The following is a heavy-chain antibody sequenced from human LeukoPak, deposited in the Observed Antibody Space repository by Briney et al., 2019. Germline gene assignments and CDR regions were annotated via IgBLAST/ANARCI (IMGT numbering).Heavy chain of an antibody. CDR1: GGSISSSSYY. V-gene: IGHV4-39*01. Sequence: SETLSLTCTVSGGSISSSSYYWGWIRQPPGKGLEWIGSIYYSGSTYYNPSLKSRVTISVDTSKNQFSLKLSSVTTADTAVYYCASPAAPVGAIGYWGQGTLVTVSS. CDR3: ASPAAPVGAIGY. J-gene: IGHJ4*02. CDR2: IYYSGST. D-gene: IGHD1-26*01.